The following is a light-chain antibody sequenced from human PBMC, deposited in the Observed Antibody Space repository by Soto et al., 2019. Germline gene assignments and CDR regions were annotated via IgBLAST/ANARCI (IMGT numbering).Light chain of an antibody. Sequence: DIPMTQSPATRSLSAGERASLSCRARELISTKLAWYQQSPGQGPGLLMYGAITRATGIPDRFRGIGSGADFPLTISSLQSEDFAVYYCQQRNVWPTITFRQGTRLEIK. V-gene: IGKV3-15*01. CDR2: GAI. CDR1: ELISTK. J-gene: IGKJ5*01. CDR3: QQRNVWPTIT.